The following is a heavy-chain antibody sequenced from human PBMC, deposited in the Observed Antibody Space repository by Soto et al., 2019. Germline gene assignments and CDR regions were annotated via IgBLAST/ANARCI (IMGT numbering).Heavy chain of an antibody. CDR1: GFTFSSYA. J-gene: IGHJ4*02. CDR3: AKGSWGLRDYYGSDDGEYYFDY. CDR2: ISGSGGST. Sequence: GGSLRLSCAASGFTFSSYAMSWVRQAPGKGLEWVSAISGSGGSTYYADSVKGRFTISRDNSKNTLYLQMNSLRAEDTAVYYCAKGSWGLRDYYGSDDGEYYFDYWGQGTLVTVSS. V-gene: IGHV3-23*01. D-gene: IGHD3-10*01.